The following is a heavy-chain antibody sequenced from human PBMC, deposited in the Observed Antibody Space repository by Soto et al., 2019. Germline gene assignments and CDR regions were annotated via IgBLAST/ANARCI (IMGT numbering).Heavy chain of an antibody. J-gene: IGHJ4*02. Sequence: PEVSLRSPCAASGFTFSSYAISWVRQTPGTGLEWVSAISGSGGSTYYAAPEKGRFTISRENSKNTLYLQINSLIAEDTAVYYCPKVRITMIVVVTTFDYWGQGTLVTVTS. V-gene: IGHV3-23*01. CDR1: GFTFSSYA. CDR3: PKVRITMIVVVTTFDY. CDR2: ISGSGGST. D-gene: IGHD3-22*01.